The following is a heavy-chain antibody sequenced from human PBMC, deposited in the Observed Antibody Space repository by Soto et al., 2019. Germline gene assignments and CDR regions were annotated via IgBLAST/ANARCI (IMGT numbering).Heavy chain of an antibody. Sequence: ASVKVSCKASGYTFTSYDINWVRQATGQGLEWMGWMNPNSGNTGYAKKFQGRVTMNRNTSISTAYMELSSLRSEDTAVYYCARGPGTYYDFWSGYYNWFDPWGQGTLVTVSS. CDR2: MNPNSGNT. J-gene: IGHJ5*02. CDR1: GYTFTSYD. CDR3: ARGPGTYYDFWSGYYNWFDP. D-gene: IGHD3-3*01. V-gene: IGHV1-8*01.